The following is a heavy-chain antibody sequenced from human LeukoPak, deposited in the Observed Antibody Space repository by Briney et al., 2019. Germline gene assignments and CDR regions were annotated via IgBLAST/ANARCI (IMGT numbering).Heavy chain of an antibody. CDR3: ARDRLKGGYYYLESIFDY. J-gene: IGHJ4*02. Sequence: GASVKVSCKASGYTFTSYGISWVRQAPGQGLEWMGWISAYNGNTNYAQKLQGRVTMTTDTSTSTAYMELRSLRSDDTAVYYCARDRLKGGYYYLESIFDYWGQGTLVTVSS. V-gene: IGHV1-18*01. D-gene: IGHD3-22*01. CDR1: GYTFTSYG. CDR2: ISAYNGNT.